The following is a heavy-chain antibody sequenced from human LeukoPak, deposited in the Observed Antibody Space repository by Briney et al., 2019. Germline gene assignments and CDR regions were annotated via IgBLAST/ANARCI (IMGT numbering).Heavy chain of an antibody. CDR1: GGSISGYY. CDR2: IYYSGST. J-gene: IGHJ4*02. Sequence: SETLSLTCTVSGGSISGYYWSWIRQPPGKGLEWIGYIYYSGSTKFNPSLESRVTISVGTSKNQFSLKLISVTAADTAVYFCARLGGYCSSTSCSAPIDYWGQGTLVTVSS. CDR3: ARLGGYCSSTSCSAPIDY. V-gene: IGHV4-59*08. D-gene: IGHD2-2*01.